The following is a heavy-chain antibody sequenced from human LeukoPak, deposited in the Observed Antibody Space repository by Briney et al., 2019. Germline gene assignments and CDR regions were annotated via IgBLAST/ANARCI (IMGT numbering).Heavy chain of an antibody. V-gene: IGHV4-38-2*02. CDR2: IYHSGST. CDR3: ARDGMDCSGGSCFTHFFDY. J-gene: IGHJ4*02. CDR1: GYSISSGYF. D-gene: IGHD2-15*01. Sequence: PSETLSLTCTVSGYSISSGYFWGWMRPPPGKGLEWIGSIYHSGSTYYNPSLKSRVTISVDTSKNQFSLKLSSVTAADTAVYYCARDGMDCSGGSCFTHFFDYWGQGTLVTVSS.